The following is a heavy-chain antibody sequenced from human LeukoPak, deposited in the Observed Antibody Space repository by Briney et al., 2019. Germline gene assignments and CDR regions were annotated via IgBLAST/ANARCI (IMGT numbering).Heavy chain of an antibody. Sequence: ASVKVSCKASGYTFTSYYMHWVRQAPGQGLEWMGWINPNSGGTNYAQKFQGRVTMTRDTSISTAYMELSRLRSDDTAVYYCARGDSDYYDSSGYSYWGQGTLVTVSS. CDR1: GYTFTSYY. CDR2: INPNSGGT. V-gene: IGHV1-2*02. J-gene: IGHJ4*02. CDR3: ARGDSDYYDSSGYSY. D-gene: IGHD3-22*01.